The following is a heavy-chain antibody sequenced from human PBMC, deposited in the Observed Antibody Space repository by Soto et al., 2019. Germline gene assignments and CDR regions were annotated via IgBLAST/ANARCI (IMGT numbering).Heavy chain of an antibody. CDR3: RTLTTYDSSGYSCY. CDR2: ISSSSSYI. V-gene: IGHV3-21*01. J-gene: IGHJ4*02. D-gene: IGHD3-22*01. Sequence: EVQLVESGGGLVKPGGSLRLSCAASGFTFSSYSMNWVRQAPGKGLEWVSSISSSSSYIYYADSVKGRFTISRDTAEDSLYLQMNSLRAEDTDVYYCRTLTTYDSSGYSCYWGQGTLVSVSS. CDR1: GFTFSSYS.